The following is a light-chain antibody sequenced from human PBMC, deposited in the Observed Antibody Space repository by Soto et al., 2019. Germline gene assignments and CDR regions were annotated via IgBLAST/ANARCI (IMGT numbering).Light chain of an antibody. V-gene: IGLV2-14*01. CDR1: SSDVGTYNY. J-gene: IGLJ2*01. CDR2: EVS. Sequence: QSVLTQPASVSGSPGQSITISCTGTSSDVGTYNYVSWYQQHPGKAPKLMIYEVSDRPSGISNRFSGSKSGNTASLTISGLQPEDEADYYCASYTTSSTLVVFGGGTKLTVL. CDR3: ASYTTSSTLVV.